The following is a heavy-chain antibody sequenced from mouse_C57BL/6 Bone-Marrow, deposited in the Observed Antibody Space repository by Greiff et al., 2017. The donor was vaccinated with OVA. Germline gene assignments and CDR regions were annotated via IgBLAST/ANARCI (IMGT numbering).Heavy chain of an antibody. CDR1: GFTFSNYW. CDR2: IRLKSDNYAT. J-gene: IGHJ4*01. V-gene: IGHV6-3*01. Sequence: EVKLMESGGGLVQPGGSLKLSCVASGFTFSNYWMNWVRQSPEKGLEWVAQIRLKSDNYATHYAESVKGRFTISRDDSTSSVYLQMNNVRAEDTGIYYCTAGGAMDYWGQGTSVTVSS. CDR3: TAGGAMDY. D-gene: IGHD4-1*01.